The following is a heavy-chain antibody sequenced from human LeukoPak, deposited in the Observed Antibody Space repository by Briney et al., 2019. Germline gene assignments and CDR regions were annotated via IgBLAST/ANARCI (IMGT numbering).Heavy chain of an antibody. CDR1: GVSFSGYY. CDR2: INHSGST. D-gene: IGHD6-13*01. V-gene: IGHV4-34*01. CDR3: ARVVAAAGDFDY. J-gene: IGHJ4*02. Sequence: SETLSLTCAVYGVSFSGYYWSWIRQPPGKALEWIGDINHSGSTNYNPSLKNRFTISVETSKNQFSLKLSSVTAADTAVYYCARVVAAAGDFDYWGQGTLVTVSS.